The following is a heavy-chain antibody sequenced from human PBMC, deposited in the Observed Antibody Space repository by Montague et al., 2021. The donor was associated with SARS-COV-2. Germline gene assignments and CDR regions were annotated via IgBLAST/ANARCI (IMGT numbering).Heavy chain of an antibody. V-gene: IGHV4-31*03. D-gene: IGHD3-3*01. Sequence: TLSLTCTVSGGSISSGGYYWSWLRQHPGKGLELIGYIYYSGSTYYNPSLKSRVTISVDTSKNQFSLKLSSVTAADTAVYYCARVRGLTIFGVVGPFDYWGQGTLVTVSS. CDR2: IYYSGST. CDR1: GGSISSGGYY. CDR3: ARVRGLTIFGVVGPFDY. J-gene: IGHJ4*02.